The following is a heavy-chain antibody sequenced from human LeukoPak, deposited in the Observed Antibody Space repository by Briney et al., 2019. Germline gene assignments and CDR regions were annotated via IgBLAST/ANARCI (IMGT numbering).Heavy chain of an antibody. J-gene: IGHJ4*02. D-gene: IGHD3-16*02. CDR3: ARDMGGYDYVWGSYRYTHFDY. Sequence: ASVKVPCKASGGTFSSYAISWVRQAPGQGLEWMGRIIPILGIANCAQKFQGRVTITADKSTSTAYMELSSLRSEDTAVYYCARDMGGYDYVWGSYRYTHFDYWGQGTLVTVSP. CDR2: IIPILGIA. CDR1: GGTFSSYA. V-gene: IGHV1-69*04.